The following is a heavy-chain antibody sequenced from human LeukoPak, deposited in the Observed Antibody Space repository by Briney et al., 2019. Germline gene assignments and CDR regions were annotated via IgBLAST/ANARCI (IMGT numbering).Heavy chain of an antibody. CDR1: GYTFTSYD. Sequence: ASVKVSCKASGYTFTSYDINWVRQATGQGLEWMGWMNPNSGNTGYAQKFQGRVTMTRNTSISTAYMELSSLRSEDTAVYYCASVRPYYYDSSGYRLGMDVWGQGTTVTVS. V-gene: IGHV1-8*01. CDR3: ASVRPYYYDSSGYRLGMDV. CDR2: MNPNSGNT. D-gene: IGHD3-22*01. J-gene: IGHJ6*02.